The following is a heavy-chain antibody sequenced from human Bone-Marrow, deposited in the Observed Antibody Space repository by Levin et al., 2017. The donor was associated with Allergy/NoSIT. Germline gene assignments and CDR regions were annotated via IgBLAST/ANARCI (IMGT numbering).Heavy chain of an antibody. CDR3: GRSESGNDAGGY. CDR1: GGSISPYH. V-gene: IGHV4-59*08. CDR2: FSYAGTT. D-gene: IGHD1-1*01. Sequence: SETLSLTCTVSGGSISPYHWSWIRQAPEKGLEWIGFFSYAGTTSHNPSLKSRVTLSLDTSKNQFPLNLSSVTAADTAGYFCGRSESGNDAGGYWGQGALVTVSS. J-gene: IGHJ4*01.